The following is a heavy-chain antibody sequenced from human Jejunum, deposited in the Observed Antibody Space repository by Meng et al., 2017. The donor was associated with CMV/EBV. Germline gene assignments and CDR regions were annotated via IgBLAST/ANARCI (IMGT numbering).Heavy chain of an antibody. Sequence: QLHLQEPGPGLVKPSETVSLTCTVSGASLSIHNFYWGWVRQPPGRGLEWMASIYFTGMAKYNPSLKGRVTMSVDRANNQFSLKLNSGTAADTATYYCVRVQISSSSYLIDYWGQGILVTVSS. CDR1: GASLSIHNFY. CDR2: IYFTGMA. J-gene: IGHJ4*02. CDR3: VRVQISSSSYLIDY. V-gene: IGHV4-39*07. D-gene: IGHD6-6*01.